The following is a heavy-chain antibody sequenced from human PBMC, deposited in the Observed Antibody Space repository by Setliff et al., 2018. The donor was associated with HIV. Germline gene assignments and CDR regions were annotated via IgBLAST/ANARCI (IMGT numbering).Heavy chain of an antibody. J-gene: IGHJ4*02. CDR3: ARGPGAFGGTSVQNFDY. D-gene: IGHD3-16*01. Sequence: GASVKVSCKASGYTFTAYVMHWVRQAPGQRLEWMGWINAGNGNTKYSQKLQGRVTFIRDTSASTAYMELSSLRSEDTAVYYCARGPGAFGGTSVQNFDYWGQGTLVTVS. V-gene: IGHV1-3*01. CDR1: GYTFTAYV. CDR2: INAGNGNT.